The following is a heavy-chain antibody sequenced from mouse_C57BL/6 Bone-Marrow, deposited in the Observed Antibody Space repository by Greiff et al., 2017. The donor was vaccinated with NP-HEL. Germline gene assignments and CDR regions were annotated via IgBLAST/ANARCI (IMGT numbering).Heavy chain of an antibody. CDR2: IHPNSGST. V-gene: IGHV1-64*01. CDR3: ARYRYYGSSPWFAY. J-gene: IGHJ3*01. CDR1: GYTFTSYW. D-gene: IGHD1-1*01. Sequence: VQLQQPGAELVKPGASVKLSCKASGYTFTSYWMHWVKQRPGQGLEWIGVIHPNSGSTNYNEKFKSKATLTVDKSSSTAYMQLSSLTSEDSAVYYCARYRYYGSSPWFAYWGQGTLVTVSA.